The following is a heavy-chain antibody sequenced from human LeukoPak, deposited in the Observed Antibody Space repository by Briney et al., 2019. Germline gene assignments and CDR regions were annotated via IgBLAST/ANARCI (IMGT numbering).Heavy chain of an antibody. CDR1: GFTFSNYA. Sequence: PGGSLRLSCAASGFTFSNYAMSWVRQAPGKGLEWVSAISGSGGSTYYADSVKGRFTISRDNSKNTLYLQMNSLRAEDTAVYYCAKSNGSWYSYYFDYWGQGTLVTVSS. J-gene: IGHJ4*02. CDR2: ISGSGGST. V-gene: IGHV3-23*01. D-gene: IGHD6-13*01. CDR3: AKSNGSWYSYYFDY.